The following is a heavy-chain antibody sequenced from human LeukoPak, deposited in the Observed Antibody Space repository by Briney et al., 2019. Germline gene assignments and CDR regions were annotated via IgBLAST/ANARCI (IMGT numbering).Heavy chain of an antibody. J-gene: IGHJ4*02. CDR1: GFTFSSYS. V-gene: IGHV3-7*04. D-gene: IGHD3-22*01. CDR2: IKEAGTET. CDR3: ATDDLKNRGYYNIED. Sequence: GGSLRLSCGASGFTFSSYSMTWVRQAPGKGLEWVATIKEAGTETFYVDSVKGRFTISRDNAKNSLFLQMNSLRAEDTAVYFCATDDLKNRGYYNIEDWGQGTPVTVSS.